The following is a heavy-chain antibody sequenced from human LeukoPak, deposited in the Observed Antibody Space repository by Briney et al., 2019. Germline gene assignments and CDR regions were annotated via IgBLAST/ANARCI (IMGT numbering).Heavy chain of an antibody. V-gene: IGHV4-59*12. D-gene: IGHD2-2*01. Sequence: SEALSLTCTVSGGSISSYYWSWIRQPPGKGLEWIGYIYYSGSTNYNPSLKSRVTISVDTSKNQFSLKLSSVTAADTAVYYCARGPPDCSSTSCYAFDAFDIWGQGTMVTVSS. CDR3: ARGPPDCSSTSCYAFDAFDI. J-gene: IGHJ3*02. CDR2: IYYSGST. CDR1: GGSISSYY.